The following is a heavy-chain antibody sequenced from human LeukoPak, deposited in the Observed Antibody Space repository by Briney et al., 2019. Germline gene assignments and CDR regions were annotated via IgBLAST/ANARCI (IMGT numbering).Heavy chain of an antibody. D-gene: IGHD3-22*01. CDR2: IKSDGST. J-gene: IGHJ1*01. Sequence: GGSLRLSCAASGFTFSSYWIHWVRQAPGKRLVWVSRIKSDGSTNYADSVKGRFTISRNNAKNTVSLQMNSLRAEDTGVYYCARAPSEIGGYYPEYFRHWGQGTLVTVSS. CDR3: ARAPSEIGGYYPEYFRH. CDR1: GFTFSSYW. V-gene: IGHV3-74*01.